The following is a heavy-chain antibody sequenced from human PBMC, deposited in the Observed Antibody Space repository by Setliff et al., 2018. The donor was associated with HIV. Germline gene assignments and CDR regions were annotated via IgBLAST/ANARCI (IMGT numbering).Heavy chain of an antibody. CDR3: AREFPGGTKGFDY. Sequence: ASVKVSCKASADTFTNCLINWVRQAPGQGLEWMVMINPSGGEPSYAQSFQGRVTMTRDTSTSTVFMDLGRLRSEDTAVYYCAREFPGGTKGFDYWGQGTLVTVSS. J-gene: IGHJ4*02. CDR1: ADTFTNCL. D-gene: IGHD1-1*01. CDR2: INPSGGEP. V-gene: IGHV1-46*01.